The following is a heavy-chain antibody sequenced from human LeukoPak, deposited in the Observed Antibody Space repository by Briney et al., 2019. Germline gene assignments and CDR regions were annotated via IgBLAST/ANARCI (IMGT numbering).Heavy chain of an antibody. CDR1: GFTFSSYG. D-gene: IGHD3-22*01. Sequence: PGRSLRLSCAASGFTFSSYGMHWVRQAPGKGLEWVAVIWYDGSNKYYADSVKGRFTISRDNSKNTLYLQMNSLRAEDTAVYYCAKNPLLRGYPYNWFDPWGQGTLVTVSS. CDR3: AKNPLLRGYPYNWFDP. J-gene: IGHJ5*02. CDR2: IWYDGSNK. V-gene: IGHV3-33*06.